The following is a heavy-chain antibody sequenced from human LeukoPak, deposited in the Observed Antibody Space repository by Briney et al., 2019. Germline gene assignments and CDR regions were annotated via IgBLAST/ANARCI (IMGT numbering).Heavy chain of an antibody. CDR2: IRYDGTNK. CDR1: GFTFTDHG. J-gene: IGHJ4*01. Sequence: GGTLRLSCAASGFTFTDHGMRCGRQAPGKGLERVAFIRYDGTNKYYADSVKGRFTISRDNSKNTLYLQMNSLRGEEPAVYLCAKNMGTTMVYAVYWGHGTLVTVSS. V-gene: IGHV3-30*02. CDR3: AKNMGTTMVYAVY. D-gene: IGHD2-8*01.